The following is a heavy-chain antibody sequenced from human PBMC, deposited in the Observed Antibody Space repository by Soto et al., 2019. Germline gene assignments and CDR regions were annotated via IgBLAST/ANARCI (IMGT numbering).Heavy chain of an antibody. J-gene: IGHJ4*02. CDR1: GGSISSYY. V-gene: IGHV4-59*08. CDR2: IYYSGST. D-gene: IGHD6-13*01. CDR3: ARHGSGSSFDY. Sequence: ASETLSLTCTVSGGSISSYYWSWIRQPPGKGLEWIGYIYYSGSTNYNPSLKSRVTISVDTSKNQFSLKLSSVTAADTAVYYCARHGSGSSFDYWGQGTLVTVSS.